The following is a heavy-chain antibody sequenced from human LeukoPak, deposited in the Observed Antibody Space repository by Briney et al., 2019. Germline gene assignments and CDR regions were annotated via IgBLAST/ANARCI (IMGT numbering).Heavy chain of an antibody. J-gene: IGHJ4*02. Sequence: GGSLRLSCAASGFTFSSYSMNWVRQAPGKGLEWVSYISSSSSTIYYADSVKGRFTISRDNAKNSLYLQMNSLRAEDTAVYYCARDDSEPNSSSWYGGDYWGQGTLVTVSS. CDR1: GFTFSSYS. CDR3: ARDDSEPNSSSWYGGDY. D-gene: IGHD6-13*01. CDR2: ISSSSSTI. V-gene: IGHV3-48*04.